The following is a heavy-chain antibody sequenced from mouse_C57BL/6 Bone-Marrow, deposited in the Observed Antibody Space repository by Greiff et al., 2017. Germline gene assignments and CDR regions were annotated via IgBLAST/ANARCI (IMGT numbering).Heavy chain of an antibody. Sequence: QVQLQQSGPELVKPGASVKLSCTASGYTFTSYDINWVKQRPGQGLEWIGLIYPRDGSTKYNEKFKGEATLSVDTSSSTAYMELHSLTSEDSAVYFCARGGLGGYYPYAMDDWGQGTSVTVSS. J-gene: IGHJ4*01. CDR2: IYPRDGST. CDR3: ARGGLGGYYPYAMDD. CDR1: GYTFTSYD. V-gene: IGHV1-85*01. D-gene: IGHD2-3*01.